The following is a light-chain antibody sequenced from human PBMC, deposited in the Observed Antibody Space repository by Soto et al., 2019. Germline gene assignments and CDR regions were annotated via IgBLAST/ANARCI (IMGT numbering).Light chain of an antibody. CDR3: TSYSRRSPYV. V-gene: IGLV2-14*01. J-gene: IGLJ1*01. CDR1: TSDVGGHDF. CDR2: EVT. Sequence: QSVLTQPPSVSGAPGQRVAISCSGSTSDVGGHDFVSWYQHHPGKAPKLLIFEVTNRPSGVSHRFSGSKSGNTASLTISGLQVEDEADYYCTSYSRRSPYVFGTGTKVTAL.